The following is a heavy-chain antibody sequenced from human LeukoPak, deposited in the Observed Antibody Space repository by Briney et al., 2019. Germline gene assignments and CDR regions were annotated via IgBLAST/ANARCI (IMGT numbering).Heavy chain of an antibody. Sequence: SVKVSCKASGGTFSSYAISWVRQAPGQGLEWMGRIIPVFGTANYAQKFQGRVTITTDESTSTAYMELSSLRSEDTAVYYCARVLAYCGGDCAYFDYWGQGTLVTVSS. CDR1: GGTFSSYA. CDR3: ARVLAYCGGDCAYFDY. V-gene: IGHV1-69*05. CDR2: IIPVFGTA. J-gene: IGHJ4*02. D-gene: IGHD2-21*02.